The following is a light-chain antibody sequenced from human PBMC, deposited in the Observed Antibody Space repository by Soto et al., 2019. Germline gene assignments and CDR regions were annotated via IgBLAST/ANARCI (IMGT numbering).Light chain of an antibody. J-gene: IGKJ4*01. Sequence: DVQMTQSPSALSASVGDRVDIICRASQGISDYLAWFQQKPGKAPHRLIYSSSTLQTGVPSRFSGRRSGTEFTLTISNLQPEDVATYYCLQHNSCPRTLGGGTKVDIK. CDR3: LQHNSCPRT. CDR2: SSS. V-gene: IGKV1-17*03. CDR1: QGISDY.